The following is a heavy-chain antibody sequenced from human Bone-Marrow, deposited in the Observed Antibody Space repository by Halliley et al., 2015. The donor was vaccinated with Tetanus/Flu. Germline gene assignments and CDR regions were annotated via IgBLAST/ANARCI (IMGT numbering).Heavy chain of an antibody. J-gene: IGHJ4*02. D-gene: IGHD3-3*01. CDR1: EYSFASFW. Sequence: QLVQSGAEVKKPGESLRISCKASEYSFASFWISWVRQKPGRGLGWMGRIDPVDSYTNYSPSLEGHVTISVDKSIRAAYLQWNSLKVSDTAMYYCVRLSSFGHLEYWGPGTLVTVSS. CDR3: VRLSSFGHLEY. CDR2: IDPVDSYT. V-gene: IGHV5-10-1*01.